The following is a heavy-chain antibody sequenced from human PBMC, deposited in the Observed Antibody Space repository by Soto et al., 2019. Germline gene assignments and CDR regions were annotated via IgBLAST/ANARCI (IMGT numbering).Heavy chain of an antibody. CDR3: EKCREAAGAGFDP. V-gene: IGHV4-31*03. J-gene: IGHJ5*02. CDR1: GGSITSDHYY. D-gene: IGHD6-13*01. Sequence: TSETLSLTCSVSGGSITSDHYYWNWIRQRPGKGLEWIGFIYHRGDTYYNPSLRSRVSMSVDTSKNQFSLNLRSVTVADTAVYWCEKCREAAGAGFDPWGQGTQVTVSS. CDR2: IYHRGDT.